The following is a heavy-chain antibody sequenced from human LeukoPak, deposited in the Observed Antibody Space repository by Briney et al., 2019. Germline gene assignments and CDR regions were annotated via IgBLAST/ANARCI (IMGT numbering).Heavy chain of an antibody. D-gene: IGHD4-17*01. J-gene: IGHJ4*02. CDR3: AREDYGDYALGY. CDR2: IWYDGSNK. CDR1: GSTFSSYG. V-gene: IGHV3-33*01. Sequence: GGSLRLSCAASGSTFSSYGMHWVRQAPGKGLEWVAVIWYDGSNKYYADSVKGRFTISRDNSKNTLYLQMNSLRAEDTAVYYCAREDYGDYALGYWGQGTLVTVSS.